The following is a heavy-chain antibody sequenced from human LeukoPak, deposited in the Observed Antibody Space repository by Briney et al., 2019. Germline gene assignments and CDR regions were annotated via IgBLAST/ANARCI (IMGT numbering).Heavy chain of an antibody. CDR1: GFTFSSYA. Sequence: GGSLRLSCAASGFTFSSYAMSWIRQAPGKGLEWVSYISSSGSTIYYADSVKGRFTISRDNAKNSLYLQMNSLRAEDTAVYYCARGGYCSGGSCYEGPPDYWGQGTLVTVSS. D-gene: IGHD2-15*01. CDR3: ARGGYCSGGSCYEGPPDY. CDR2: ISSSGSTI. J-gene: IGHJ4*02. V-gene: IGHV3-11*01.